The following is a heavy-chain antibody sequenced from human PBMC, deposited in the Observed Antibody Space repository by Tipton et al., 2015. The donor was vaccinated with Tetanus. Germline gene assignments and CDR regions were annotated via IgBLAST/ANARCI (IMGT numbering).Heavy chain of an antibody. Sequence: QLVQSGAEVKKPGASVKVSCKASGYTCTSYGISWVRQAPGQGLEWMGWISAYNGNTNYAQKLQGRVTMTTDTSTSTAYMGLRSLRSDDTAVYYCAREMDNYGSGSFDYWGQGTLVTVSS. D-gene: IGHD3-10*01. V-gene: IGHV1-18*04. CDR2: ISAYNGNT. CDR3: AREMDNYGSGSFDY. CDR1: GYTCTSYG. J-gene: IGHJ4*02.